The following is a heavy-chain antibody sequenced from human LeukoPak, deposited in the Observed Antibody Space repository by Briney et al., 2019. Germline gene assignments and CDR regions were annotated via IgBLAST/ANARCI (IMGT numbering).Heavy chain of an antibody. D-gene: IGHD6-6*01. V-gene: IGHV1-2*04. CDR3: ARDIRGSSGNYFDY. CDR1: GYTFTGYY. Sequence: ASVKVSCKASGYTFTGYYMHWVRQAPGQGLEWMGWINPNSGGTNYAQKFQGWVTMTRDTSISTAYMELRSLRSDDTAVYYCARDIRGSSGNYFDYWGQGTLVTVSS. J-gene: IGHJ4*02. CDR2: INPNSGGT.